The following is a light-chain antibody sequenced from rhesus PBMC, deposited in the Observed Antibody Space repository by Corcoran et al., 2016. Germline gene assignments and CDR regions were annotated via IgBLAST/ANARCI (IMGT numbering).Light chain of an antibody. CDR2: DAS. Sequence: DIQMTQSPSSLSASVGDTVTITCQASQGISKYLAWYQQKPGKAPKLLIYDASTLLSGVPSRFSGHGSGTEFTLTISSLQPEDFSTYFCQQHNSYPLTFGGGTKVELK. V-gene: IGKV1-25*01. CDR1: QGISKY. J-gene: IGKJ4*01. CDR3: QQHNSYPLT.